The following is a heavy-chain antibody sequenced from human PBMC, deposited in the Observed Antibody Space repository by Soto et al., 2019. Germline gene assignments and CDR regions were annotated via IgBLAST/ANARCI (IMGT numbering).Heavy chain of an antibody. Sequence: SETLSLTCTVSGGSISSYYWSWIRQPPGKGLEWIGYIYYSGSTNYNPSLKSRVTISVDTSKNQFSLKLSSVTSADTAVYYCARHYGDFYFDYWGQGTLVTVSS. CDR2: IYYSGST. CDR3: ARHYGDFYFDY. D-gene: IGHD4-17*01. J-gene: IGHJ4*02. V-gene: IGHV4-59*08. CDR1: GGSISSYY.